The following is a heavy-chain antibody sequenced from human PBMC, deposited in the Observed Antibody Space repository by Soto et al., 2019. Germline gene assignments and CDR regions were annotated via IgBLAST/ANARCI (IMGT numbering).Heavy chain of an antibody. J-gene: IGHJ6*03. V-gene: IGHV4-59*01. CDR2: IYYSGST. Sequence: SETLSLTCPVSGGSISSYYWSWIRQPPGKGLEWIGYIYYSGSTNYNPSLKSRVTISVDTSKNQFSLKLSSVTAADTAVYYCARYRYDFWSGPSYYYYMDVWGKGTTVTVSS. D-gene: IGHD3-3*01. CDR3: ARYRYDFWSGPSYYYYMDV. CDR1: GGSISSYY.